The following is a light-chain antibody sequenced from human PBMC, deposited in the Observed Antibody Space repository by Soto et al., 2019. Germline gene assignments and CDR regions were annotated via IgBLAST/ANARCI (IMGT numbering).Light chain of an antibody. V-gene: IGKV3-15*01. Sequence: EIVMTQSPATLSVSPGERATLSCRASESVSSNLAWYQQKPGQAPRLLIYGASTRATGIPARFSGSGSGTEFTLTISSLQSEDYVVYYCQQYNNWHMTFGQGTKVEIK. CDR3: QQYNNWHMT. J-gene: IGKJ1*01. CDR2: GAS. CDR1: ESVSSN.